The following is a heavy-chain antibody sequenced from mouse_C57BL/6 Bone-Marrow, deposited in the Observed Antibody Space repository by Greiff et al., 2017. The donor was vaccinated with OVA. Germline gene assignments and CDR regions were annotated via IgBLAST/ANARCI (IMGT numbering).Heavy chain of an antibody. D-gene: IGHD2-3*01. J-gene: IGHJ2*01. CDR2: IDPEDGDT. CDR3: TTAGYYQFDY. V-gene: IGHV14-1*01. CDR1: GFNIKDYY. Sequence: EVKLMESGAELVRPGASVKLSCTASGFNIKDYYMHWVKQRPEQGLEWIGRIDPEDGDTEYAPKFQGKATMTADTSSNPAYLQLSSLTSEDTAVYYCTTAGYYQFDYWGQGTTLTVSS.